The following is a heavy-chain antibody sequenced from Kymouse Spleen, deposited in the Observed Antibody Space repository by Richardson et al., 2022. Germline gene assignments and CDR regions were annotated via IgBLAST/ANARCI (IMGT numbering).Heavy chain of an antibody. D-gene: IGHD6-6*01. CDR1: GFTFSSYG. CDR3: ARGQLVDYYYGMDV. CDR2: IWYDGSNK. Sequence: QVQLVESGGGVVQPGRSLRLSCAASGFTFSSYGMHWVRQAPGKGLEWVAVIWYDGSNKYYADSVKGRFTISRDNSKNTLYLQMNSLRAEDTAVYYCARGQLVDYYYGMDVWGQGTTVTVSS. V-gene: IGHV3-33*01. J-gene: IGHJ6*02.